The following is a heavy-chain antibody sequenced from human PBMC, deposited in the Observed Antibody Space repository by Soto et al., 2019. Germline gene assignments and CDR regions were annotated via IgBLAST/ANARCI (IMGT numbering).Heavy chain of an antibody. J-gene: IGHJ4*02. V-gene: IGHV3-15*02. Sequence: EVQLVESGGALVKPGESLRLSCAASGFNVKDDWMAWVRQAPGKGLEWLTQMKSDIHGGTTDYAAPVKDRFTMSRDASKNTVDLQMNSLKSDDTTVYYCTTGEYWGQGVLVTVSS. CDR3: TTGEY. D-gene: IGHD1-26*01. CDR1: GFNVKDDW. CDR2: MKSDIHGGTT.